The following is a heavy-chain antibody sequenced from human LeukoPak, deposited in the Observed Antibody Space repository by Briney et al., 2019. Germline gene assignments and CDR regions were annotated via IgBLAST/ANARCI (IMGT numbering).Heavy chain of an antibody. D-gene: IGHD2-15*01. J-gene: IGHJ4*02. CDR1: GFTFGDYA. Sequence: PGRSLRLSCTASGFTFGDYAMSWFRQAPGKGLEWVGFIRSKAYGGTTEYAASVKGRFTISRDDSKGIAYLQMNSLKNEDTAVYYGTIAGVVAATRKPRFDYWGQGTLITVSS. CDR3: TIAGVVAATRKPRFDY. V-gene: IGHV3-49*03. CDR2: IRSKAYGGTT.